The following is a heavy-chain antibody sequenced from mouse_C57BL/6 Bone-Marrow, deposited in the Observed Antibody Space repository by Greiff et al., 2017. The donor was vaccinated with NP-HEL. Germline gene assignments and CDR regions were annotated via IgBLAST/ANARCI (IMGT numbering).Heavy chain of an antibody. Sequence: EVKVVESGAELVRPGASVKLSCTASGFNIKDYYMHWVKQRPEQGLEWIGRIDPEDGDTEYAPKFQGKATMSADTSSNTAYLQLSSLTSEDTAVYYCTTEGYYSNFYWYFDVWGTGTTVTVSS. V-gene: IGHV14-1*01. CDR1: GFNIKDYY. CDR2: IDPEDGDT. CDR3: TTEGYYSNFYWYFDV. J-gene: IGHJ1*03. D-gene: IGHD2-5*01.